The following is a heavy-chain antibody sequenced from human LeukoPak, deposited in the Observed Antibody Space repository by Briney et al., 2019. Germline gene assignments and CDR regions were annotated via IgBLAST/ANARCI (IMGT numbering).Heavy chain of an antibody. CDR2: IYDSGST. V-gene: IGHV4-59*01. Sequence: SETLSLTCTVSGGSISSYLWSWIRQPPGKGLEWIGYIYDSGSTTYNPSLKSRVTISVDTSKNQFSLKLSSVTAADTAVYYCARLVDGYTHFDYWGQGTLVTVSS. CDR1: GGSISSYL. D-gene: IGHD5-24*01. CDR3: ARLVDGYTHFDY. J-gene: IGHJ4*02.